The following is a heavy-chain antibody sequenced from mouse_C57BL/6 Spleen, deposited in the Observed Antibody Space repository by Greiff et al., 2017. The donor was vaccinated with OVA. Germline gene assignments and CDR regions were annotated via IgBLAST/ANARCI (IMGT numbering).Heavy chain of an antibody. CDR2: IDPSDSYT. CDR3: ARWGSSPRGDYYFDY. J-gene: IGHJ2*01. V-gene: IGHV1-69*01. CDR1: GYTFTSYW. D-gene: IGHD1-1*01. Sequence: QVQLQQPGAELVMPGASVKLSCKASGYTFTSYWMHWVKQRPGQGLEWIGEIDPSDSYTNYNQKFKGKSTLTVDKSSSTAYMQLSSLTSEDSAVYYCARWGSSPRGDYYFDYWGQGTTLTVSS.